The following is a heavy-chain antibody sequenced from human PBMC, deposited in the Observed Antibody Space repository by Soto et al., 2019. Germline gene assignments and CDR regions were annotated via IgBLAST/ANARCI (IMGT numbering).Heavy chain of an antibody. J-gene: IGHJ4*02. D-gene: IGHD3-22*01. CDR3: AKSEDDSSAYVGYFDY. CDR1: GGTFSSYA. V-gene: IGHV1-69*06. CDR2: IIPIFGTA. Sequence: VKVSCKASGGTFSSYAISWVRQAPGQGLEWMGGIIPIFGTANYAQKFQGRVTITADKSTSTAYMELSSLRSEDTAVYYCAKSEDDSSAYVGYFDYWGQGTMVTVSS.